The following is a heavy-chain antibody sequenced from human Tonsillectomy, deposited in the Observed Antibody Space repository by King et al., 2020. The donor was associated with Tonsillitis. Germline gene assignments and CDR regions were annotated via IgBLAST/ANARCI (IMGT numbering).Heavy chain of an antibody. CDR2: IDPSDSYS. D-gene: IGHD1-20*01. Sequence: VQLVESGAEVKKPGESLRISCKGSGYRFTNYWISWVRQMPGKGLECMGRIDPSDSYSNYSPSFQGHVTISADKSISTVYLLWTSLKASDTAMYYCARHPNNWNDVWYFDYWGQGSLVTVSS. J-gene: IGHJ4*02. V-gene: IGHV5-10-1*03. CDR3: ARHPNNWNDVWYFDY. CDR1: GYRFTNYW.